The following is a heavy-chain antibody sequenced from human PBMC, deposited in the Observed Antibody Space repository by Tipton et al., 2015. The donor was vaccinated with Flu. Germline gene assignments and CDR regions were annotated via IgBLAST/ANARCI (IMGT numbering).Heavy chain of an antibody. V-gene: IGHV3-74*01. J-gene: IGHJ4*02. CDR3: AREEGSSLIDY. CDR2: INSDGSST. Sequence: GSLRLSCAASGFTFSSYWMHWVRQAPGKGLVWVSRINSDGSSTSYADSVKGRFTISRDNAKNTLYLQMNSLRAEDTAVYYCAREEGSSLIDYWGQGTLVTVSS. D-gene: IGHD6-6*01. CDR1: GFTFSSYW.